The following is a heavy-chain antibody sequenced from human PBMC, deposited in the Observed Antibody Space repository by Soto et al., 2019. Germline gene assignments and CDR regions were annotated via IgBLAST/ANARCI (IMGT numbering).Heavy chain of an antibody. Sequence: GGSLRLSCAASGFTFSSYAMSWGRQAPGKGLEWVAVISYDGSNKYYADSVKGRFTISRDNSKNTLYLQMNSLRAEDTAVYYCAKDHLTGGNSYYYGMDVWGQGTTVTVSS. V-gene: IGHV3-30*18. D-gene: IGHD2-21*02. J-gene: IGHJ6*02. CDR2: ISYDGSNK. CDR1: GFTFSSYA. CDR3: AKDHLTGGNSYYYGMDV.